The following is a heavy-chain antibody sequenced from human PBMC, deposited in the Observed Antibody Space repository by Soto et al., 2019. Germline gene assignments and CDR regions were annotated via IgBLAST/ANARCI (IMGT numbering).Heavy chain of an antibody. Sequence: SETLSLTCTVSGGSLSSYYWNWIRQPPGQGLEWIGYIYSSGSTICNPSLESRVTISVDTSKNQFSLKLSSVTAADTAVYYCARGRIGYYGRRYEDSWGQGTLVTVSS. J-gene: IGHJ4*02. CDR1: GGSLSSYY. CDR3: ARGRIGYYGRRYEDS. D-gene: IGHD4-17*01. V-gene: IGHV4-59*01. CDR2: IYSSGST.